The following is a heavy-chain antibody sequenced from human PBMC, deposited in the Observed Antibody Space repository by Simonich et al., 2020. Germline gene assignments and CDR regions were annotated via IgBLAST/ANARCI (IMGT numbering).Heavy chain of an antibody. Sequence: QVQLVQSGAEVKKPGASVKVSCKASGYTFTGYYMHWVRQAPGQGREWMGLINPNGGGTNYAQKVQGRVTMTRDTSISTAYMGLSRLRSDDTAVYYCARDPVVPAAIRNAFDIWGQGTMVTVSS. V-gene: IGHV1-2*02. CDR3: ARDPVVPAAIRNAFDI. CDR2: INPNGGGT. D-gene: IGHD2-2*01. J-gene: IGHJ3*02. CDR1: GYTFTGYY.